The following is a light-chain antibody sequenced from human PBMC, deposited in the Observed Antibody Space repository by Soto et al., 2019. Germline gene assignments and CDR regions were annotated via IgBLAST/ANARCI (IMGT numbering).Light chain of an antibody. Sequence: QSVLTQPASVSGSPGQSITISCTGTSSDVGGHNYVSWYQHHPGKAPKLMIYGVSNRPSGVSNRFSGSKSGNTASLTISGLQAEDEADYHCSSFSSTTTLYVFGTGTKVTVL. CDR3: SSFSSTTTLYV. CDR2: GVS. J-gene: IGLJ1*01. CDR1: SSDVGGHNY. V-gene: IGLV2-14*01.